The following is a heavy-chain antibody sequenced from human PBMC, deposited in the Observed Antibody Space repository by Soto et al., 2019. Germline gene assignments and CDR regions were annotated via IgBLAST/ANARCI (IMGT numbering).Heavy chain of an antibody. D-gene: IGHD3-9*01. CDR1: GFTFSSYS. CDR2: ISSSSSTI. V-gene: IGHV3-48*01. CDR3: ARDMYYDILTGYSAPHDAFDI. Sequence: GGSLRLSCAASGFTFSSYSMNWVRQAPGKGLEWVSYISSSSSTIYYADSVKGRFTISRDNAKNSLYLQMNSLRAEDTAVYYCARDMYYDILTGYSAPHDAFDIWGQGTMVTVSS. J-gene: IGHJ3*02.